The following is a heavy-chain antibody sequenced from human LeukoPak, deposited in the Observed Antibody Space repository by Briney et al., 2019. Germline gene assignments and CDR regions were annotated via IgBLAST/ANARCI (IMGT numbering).Heavy chain of an antibody. D-gene: IGHD6-19*01. CDR3: ARGVAVARPFDY. V-gene: IGHV1-8*01. CDR1: GYTFTSYD. J-gene: IGHJ4*02. CDR2: MNPNSGNT. Sequence: ASVKVSCKAPGYTFTSYDINWVRQATGQGLEWMGWMNPNSGNTNYAQKLQGRVTMTTDTSTSTAYMELRSLRSDDTAVYYCARGVAVARPFDYWGQGTLVTVSS.